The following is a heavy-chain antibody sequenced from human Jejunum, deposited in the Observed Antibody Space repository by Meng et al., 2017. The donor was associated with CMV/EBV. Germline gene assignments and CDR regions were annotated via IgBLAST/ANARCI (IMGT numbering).Heavy chain of an antibody. D-gene: IGHD3-10*01. J-gene: IGHJ5*01. CDR1: GYTFTSYY. Sequence: GYTFTSYYIHWVRQAPEQGLEWMGLINPSGGTTNLAQKFQDRVTMTRDTSTNTVYMELKSLKSEDTAVYYCARDLIVVTGTGIDSWGQGTPVTVSS. V-gene: IGHV1-46*01. CDR2: INPSGGTT. CDR3: ARDLIVVTGTGIDS.